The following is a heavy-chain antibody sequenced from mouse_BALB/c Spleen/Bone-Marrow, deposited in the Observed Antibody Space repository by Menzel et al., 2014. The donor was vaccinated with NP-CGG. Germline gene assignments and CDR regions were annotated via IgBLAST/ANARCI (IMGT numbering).Heavy chain of an antibody. CDR1: GFTFNSYG. Sequence: EVKLVESGGGLVKSGGSLKLSCAASGFTFNSYGMSWVRRTPEKRLEWVATISGGGSYTFYPDSVKGRFTISRDNAKNTLYLQLSSLRSEDTALYYCARHAYYDQTEVSFVYGGQGTLVTASA. CDR2: ISGGGSYT. V-gene: IGHV5-9-2*01. CDR3: ARHAYYDQTEVSFVY. D-gene: IGHD2-4*01. J-gene: IGHJ3*01.